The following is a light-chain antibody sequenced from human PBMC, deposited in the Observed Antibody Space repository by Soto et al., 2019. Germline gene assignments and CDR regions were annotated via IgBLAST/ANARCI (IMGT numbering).Light chain of an antibody. V-gene: IGLV2-23*01. CDR1: SSDLGTYNL. Sequence: QSALTQPASVSGSPGQSITISCTGTSSDLGTYNLVSWYQQHPGKAPKLTIYEATKRPSGVSNRFSGSKSGNTASLTISGLQAEDEADYSCCSYAGGSTLVFGGGTKVTVL. CDR3: CSYAGGSTLV. CDR2: EAT. J-gene: IGLJ3*02.